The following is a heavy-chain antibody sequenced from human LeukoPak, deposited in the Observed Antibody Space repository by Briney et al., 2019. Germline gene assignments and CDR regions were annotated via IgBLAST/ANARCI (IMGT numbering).Heavy chain of an antibody. Sequence: QAGGSLRLSCAASGFTFSSYGMHWVRQAPGKGLEWVAFIRYDGSNKYYADSVKGRFTISRDNSKNTLYLQMNSLRAEDTAVYYCAKDLVAAITMIDRGYYFDYWGQGTLVTVSS. CDR2: IRYDGSNK. V-gene: IGHV3-30*02. CDR1: GFTFSSYG. D-gene: IGHD3-22*01. J-gene: IGHJ4*02. CDR3: AKDLVAAITMIDRGYYFDY.